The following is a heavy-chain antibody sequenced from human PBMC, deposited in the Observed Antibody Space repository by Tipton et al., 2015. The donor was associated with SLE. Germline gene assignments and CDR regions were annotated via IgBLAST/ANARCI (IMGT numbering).Heavy chain of an antibody. J-gene: IGHJ6*02. CDR1: GYTFTGYY. Sequence: QGQLVQSGAEVKKPGASVKGSCKASGYTFTGYYMHRVRQAPGQGLEWMGRINPNSGGTNYAQKLQGRVTMTTDTSTSTAYMELRSLRSDDTAVYYCTRDPRITIFGVAYYYGMDVWGQGP. CDR3: TRDPRITIFGVAYYYGMDV. D-gene: IGHD3-3*01. CDR2: INPNSGGT. V-gene: IGHV1-2*06.